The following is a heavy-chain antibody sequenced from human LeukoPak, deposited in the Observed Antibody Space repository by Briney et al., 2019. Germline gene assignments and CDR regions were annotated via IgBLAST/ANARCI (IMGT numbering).Heavy chain of an antibody. CDR1: GFTFSVYY. CDR3: ARGDLYYDILTGYYDRGFGFDY. CDR2: IYSGGTT. J-gene: IGHJ4*02. D-gene: IGHD3-9*01. V-gene: IGHV3-66*01. Sequence: GGSLRLSCAASGFTFSVYYMSWVRQAPGKGLEWVSVIYSGGTTYYADSVKGRFTISRDNSKNTLYLQMSSLRAEDTAVYYCARGDLYYDILTGYYDRGFGFDYWGQGTLVTVSS.